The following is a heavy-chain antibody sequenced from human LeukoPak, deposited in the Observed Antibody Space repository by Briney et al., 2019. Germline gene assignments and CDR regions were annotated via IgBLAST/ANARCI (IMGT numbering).Heavy chain of an antibody. CDR2: ISWNSGSL. Sequence: SGGPLRPSCAASEFSFEDYARHWVRQAPGKGQEWASGISWNSGSLGYADSVKGRFTISRDNAKNSLDLQMNSLRAEDTALYYCAKEDRYSYGYRYFDYWGQGTLVTVSS. D-gene: IGHD5-18*01. CDR3: AKEDRYSYGYRYFDY. V-gene: IGHV3-9*01. J-gene: IGHJ4*02. CDR1: EFSFEDYA.